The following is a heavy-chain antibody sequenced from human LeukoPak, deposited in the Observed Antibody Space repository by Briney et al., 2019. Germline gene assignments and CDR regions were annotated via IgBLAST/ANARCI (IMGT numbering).Heavy chain of an antibody. V-gene: IGHV4-59*10. D-gene: IGHD3-22*01. CDR2: IYTSGST. CDR3: ARLGYYYDSSGYYSNAEYFQH. CDR1: GGSFSGYY. Sequence: SETLSLTCAVYGGSFSGYYWSWIRQPAGKGLEWIGRIYTSGSTNYNPSLKSRVTISVDTSKNQFSLKLSSVTAADTAVYYCARLGYYYDSSGYYSNAEYFQHWGQGTLVTVSS. J-gene: IGHJ1*01.